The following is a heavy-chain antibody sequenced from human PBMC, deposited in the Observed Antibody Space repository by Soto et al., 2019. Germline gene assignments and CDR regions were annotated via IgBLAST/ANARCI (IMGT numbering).Heavy chain of an antibody. CDR3: ARSRHSSGGYERIRPSYYDCYGLHV. J-gene: IGHJ6*02. Sequence: QITLKESGPTLVKPTQPLTLTCTFSGLSLSTSGVGVGWIRQPPGKALEWLALIYWDDDKRYSPSLKSRLTXXGDTSKTQVVXXMXNXXPVDTDTCAGARSRHSSGGYERIRPSYYDCYGLHVWGQGTTVTV. CDR2: IYWDDDK. CDR1: GLSLSTSGVG. D-gene: IGHD6-13*01. V-gene: IGHV2-5*02.